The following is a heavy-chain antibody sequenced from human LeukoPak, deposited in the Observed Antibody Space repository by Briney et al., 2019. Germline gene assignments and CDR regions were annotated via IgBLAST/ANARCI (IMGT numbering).Heavy chain of an antibody. CDR3: ASYSSGWSYHYYMDV. Sequence: ASVKVSCKASGGTFSSYAISWVRQAPGQGLEWMGRIIPIFGTANYAQKFQGRVTITTDESTSTAYMELSSLRSEDTAVYYCASYSSGWSYHYYMDVWGKGTTVTVSS. D-gene: IGHD6-19*01. CDR2: IIPIFGTA. V-gene: IGHV1-69*05. J-gene: IGHJ6*03. CDR1: GGTFSSYA.